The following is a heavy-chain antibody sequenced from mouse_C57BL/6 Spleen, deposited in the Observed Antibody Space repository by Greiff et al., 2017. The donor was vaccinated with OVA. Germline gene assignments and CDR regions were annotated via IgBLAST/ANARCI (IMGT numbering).Heavy chain of an antibody. D-gene: IGHD1-1*01. J-gene: IGHJ2*01. CDR1: GYSITSGYY. V-gene: IGHV3-6*01. CDR2: ISYDGSN. Sequence: EVQLQQSGPGLVKPSQSLSLTCSVTGYSITSGYYWNWIRQFPGNKLEWMGYISYDGSNNYNPSLKNRISITRDTSKNQFFLKLNSVTTEDTATYYCARGVGDYFDYWGQGTTLTVSS. CDR3: ARGVGDYFDY.